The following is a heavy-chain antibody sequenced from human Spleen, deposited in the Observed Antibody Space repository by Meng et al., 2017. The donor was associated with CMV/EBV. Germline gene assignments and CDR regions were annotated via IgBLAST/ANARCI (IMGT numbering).Heavy chain of an antibody. J-gene: IGHJ4*02. CDR2: ISWNGDNI. CDR1: GFTFTEYA. Sequence: GGSLRLSCAVSGFTFTEYAMHWGRQTPGKGLEWVSGISWNGDNIGYADSVKGRFTISRDNVNKAIYLQMNCLRAEDTALYYCTKDRSFRGLDYWGQGTLVTVSS. CDR3: TKDRSFRGLDY. V-gene: IGHV3-9*01.